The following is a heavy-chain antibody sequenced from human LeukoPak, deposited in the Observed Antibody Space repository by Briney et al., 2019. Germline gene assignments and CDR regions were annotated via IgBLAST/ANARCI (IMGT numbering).Heavy chain of an antibody. Sequence: PSETLSLTCTVSGASISSGSYYWSWIRQPAGKGLEWIGRIYTSGSTNYNPSLKSRVTISVDTSKNQFSLKLSSVTAADTAVYYCARRPVLLWFGPEDYWGQGTLVTVSS. V-gene: IGHV4-61*02. D-gene: IGHD3-10*01. CDR3: ARRPVLLWFGPEDY. J-gene: IGHJ4*02. CDR2: IYTSGST. CDR1: GASISSGSYY.